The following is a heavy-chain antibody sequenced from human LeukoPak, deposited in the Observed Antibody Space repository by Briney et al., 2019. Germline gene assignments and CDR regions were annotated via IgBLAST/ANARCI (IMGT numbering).Heavy chain of an antibody. V-gene: IGHV3-48*04. D-gene: IGHD5-24*01. CDR3: ARGRDGYNLVDAFDI. CDR2: ISSSSSTI. J-gene: IGHJ3*02. CDR1: GFTFSSYS. Sequence: GGSLRLSCAASGFTFSSYSMNWVRQAPGKGLEWVSYISSSSSTIYYADSVKGRFTISRDNAKNSLYLQMNSLRAEDTAVYYCARGRDGYNLVDAFDIWGQGIMVTVSS.